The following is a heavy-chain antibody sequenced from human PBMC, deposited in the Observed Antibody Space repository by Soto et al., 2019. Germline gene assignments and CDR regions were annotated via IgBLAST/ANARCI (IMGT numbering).Heavy chain of an antibody. CDR2: IYWDDDK. D-gene: IGHD3-9*01. V-gene: IGHV2-5*02. Sequence: SGPTLVKPTQTLTLTCTFSGFSLSTSGVGVGWIRQPPGKALEWLALIYWDDDKRYSPSLKSRLTITKDTSKNQVVLTMTNMDPVDTATYYCAHLELRYFDWLLSSRSEYFQHWGQGTLVTVSS. J-gene: IGHJ1*01. CDR1: GFSLSTSGVG. CDR3: AHLELRYFDWLLSSRSEYFQH.